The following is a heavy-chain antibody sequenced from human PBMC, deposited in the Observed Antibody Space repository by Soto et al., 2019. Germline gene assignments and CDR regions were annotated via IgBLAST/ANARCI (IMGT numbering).Heavy chain of an antibody. CDR1: GGAFRNYI. CDR2: IIPMFATP. Sequence: QVQLVQSGAEVKKPGSSVKVSCKSSGGAFRNYIINWMRQAPGQGLEWMGGIIPMFATPTFAQQFQGRLTIIATDSANTVNMELSSLRSEDTAIYYCARGRVPAAGPEAFDIWGLGTMVTVSS. CDR3: ARGRVPAAGPEAFDI. V-gene: IGHV1-69*01. D-gene: IGHD2-2*01. J-gene: IGHJ3*02.